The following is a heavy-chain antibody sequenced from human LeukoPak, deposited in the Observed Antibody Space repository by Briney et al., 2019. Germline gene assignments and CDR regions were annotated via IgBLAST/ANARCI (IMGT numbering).Heavy chain of an antibody. V-gene: IGHV3-74*01. CDR3: ATKQWLAPPPDS. D-gene: IGHD6-19*01. Sequence: GGSLRLSCAASGFTFSKYWMLWVRQAPGKGLESVSRINTDGTVTTYADSVKGRFTVSRDNADNTMFLQMNSERDEDTAVYYCATKQWLAPPPDSWGQGTPVTVSS. CDR1: GFTFSKYW. J-gene: IGHJ4*02. CDR2: INTDGTVT.